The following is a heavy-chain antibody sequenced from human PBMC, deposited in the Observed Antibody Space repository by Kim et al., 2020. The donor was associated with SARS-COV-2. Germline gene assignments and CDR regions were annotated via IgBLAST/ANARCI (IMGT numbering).Heavy chain of an antibody. D-gene: IGHD3-10*01. V-gene: IGHV3-21*01. CDR1: GFTFSSYS. CDR3: ARDRGVGLMDV. J-gene: IGHJ6*02. Sequence: GGSLRLSCAASGFTFSSYSMNWVRQAPGKGLEWVSSISSSSSYIYYADSVKGRFTISRDNAKNSLYLQMNSLRAEDTAVYYCARDRGVGLMDVWGQGTTVTVSS. CDR2: ISSSSSYI.